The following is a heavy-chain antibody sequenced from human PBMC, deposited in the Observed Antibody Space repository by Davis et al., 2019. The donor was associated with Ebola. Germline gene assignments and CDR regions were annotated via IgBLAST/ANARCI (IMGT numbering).Heavy chain of an antibody. V-gene: IGHV3-64*01. CDR2: ISSNGGST. D-gene: IGHD6-6*01. CDR3: ARGSSSVYYYGMDV. Sequence: GESLKISCAASGFTFSSYAMHWVRQAPGEGLEYVSAISSNGGSTYYANSVKGRFTISRDNSKNTLYLQMGSLRAEDMAVYYCARGSSSVYYYGMDVWGQGTTVTVSS. J-gene: IGHJ6*02. CDR1: GFTFSSYA.